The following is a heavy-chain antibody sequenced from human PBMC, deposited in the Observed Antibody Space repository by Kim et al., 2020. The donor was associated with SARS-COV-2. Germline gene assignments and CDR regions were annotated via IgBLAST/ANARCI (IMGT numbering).Heavy chain of an antibody. Sequence: KGRFTISRDNAKNSLYLQMNSLRAEDTALYYCARGTDYYDSSGYYSPAYYWGQGTLVTVSS. J-gene: IGHJ4*02. V-gene: IGHV3-20*03. CDR3: ARGTDYYDSSGYYSPAYY. D-gene: IGHD3-22*01.